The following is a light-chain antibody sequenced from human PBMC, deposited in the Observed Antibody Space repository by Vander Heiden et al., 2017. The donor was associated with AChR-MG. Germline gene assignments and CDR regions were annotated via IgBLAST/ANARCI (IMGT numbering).Light chain of an antibody. J-gene: IGKJ2*01. CDR3: QQCDSIPYT. CDR2: AAS. Sequence: DIQMTQSPSSLSASVGDRVTITCRASQSISSYLNWYQQKPGKAPKLLIYAASSLQSGVPSRFSGSGSGTDFTLTISSLQPEDFATYYCQQCDSIPYTFGQGTKLEIK. V-gene: IGKV1-39*01. CDR1: QSISSY.